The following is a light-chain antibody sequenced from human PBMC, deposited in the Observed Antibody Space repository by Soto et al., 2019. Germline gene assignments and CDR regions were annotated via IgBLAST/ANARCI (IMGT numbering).Light chain of an antibody. CDR2: GVT. CDR3: SSYAGRSMYV. J-gene: IGLJ1*01. CDR1: SSDVGTYDY. V-gene: IGLV2-8*01. Sequence: QSVLTQPPAASGCPGQSVTFSCTGTSSDVGTYDYVSWYQQYPGKAPKLLIYGVTRRPSGVPDRFSGSKSGNTAALTVSGLQAEDEAYYYCSSYAGRSMYVFGTGTKVTVL.